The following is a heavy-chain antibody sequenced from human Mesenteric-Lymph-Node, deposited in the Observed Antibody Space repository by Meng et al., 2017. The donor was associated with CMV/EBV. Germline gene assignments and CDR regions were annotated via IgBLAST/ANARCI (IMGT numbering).Heavy chain of an antibody. V-gene: IGHV1-2*02. D-gene: IGHD2-21*01. J-gene: IGHJ4*02. CDR2: INPNSGGT. CDR1: GHSFTGYY. CDR3: SGGNGGESKFDD. Sequence: ASPKVSCKASGHSFTGYYVHWVRQAPGQGLEGMGWINPNSGGTNYAQKFQGRVTMTRDTSISTTYTELSSLTSVDTAVYYCSGGNGGESKFDDWGQGTLVTVSS.